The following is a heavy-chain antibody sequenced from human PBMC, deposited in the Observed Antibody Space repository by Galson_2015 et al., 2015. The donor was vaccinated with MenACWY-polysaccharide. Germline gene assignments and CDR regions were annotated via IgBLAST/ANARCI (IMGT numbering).Heavy chain of an antibody. CDR3: TRGVLAVNRVPTSGSNDF. CDR1: GYTFTDYN. V-gene: IGHV1-2*02. D-gene: IGHD2-8*01. CDR2: INPDSGDT. Sequence: SVKVSCKASGYTFTDYNMYWVRQAPGQGLEWMGWINPDSGDTKSAQKFQGRVTMTRDVSISTAYMELSWLRSDDTAVYYCTRGVLAVNRVPTSGSNDFWGQGTLVTVSS. J-gene: IGHJ4*02.